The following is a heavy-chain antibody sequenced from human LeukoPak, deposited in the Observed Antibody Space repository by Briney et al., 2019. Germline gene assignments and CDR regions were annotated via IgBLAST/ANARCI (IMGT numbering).Heavy chain of an antibody. CDR1: EFTVSSNY. V-gene: IGHV3-66*01. CDR2: IYSGGST. CDR3: ARGHTAVTRHFDF. Sequence: GGSLRLSCAASEFTVSSNYMSWVRQAPGKGLEWVSVIYSGGSTYYADSVKGRFTISRDNSKNTLYLQMNSLRAEDTAVYYCARGHTAVTRHFDFWGQGTLVTVSS. J-gene: IGHJ4*02. D-gene: IGHD4-17*01.